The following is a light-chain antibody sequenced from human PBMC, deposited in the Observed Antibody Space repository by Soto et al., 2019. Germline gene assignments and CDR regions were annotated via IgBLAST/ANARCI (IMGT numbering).Light chain of an antibody. J-gene: IGKJ2*01. CDR1: QSIRDG. V-gene: IGKV1-5*03. CDR3: QHYNNYPYP. CDR2: KAS. Sequence: DIQMTQSPSTLSASVGDRVTITCRASQSIRDGLAWYQQKPGKATKLLIYKASRLESGVPSRFSGSGSGTEFTLTINSLQPDDFSTYYCQHYNNYPYPFGQGSKLEIK.